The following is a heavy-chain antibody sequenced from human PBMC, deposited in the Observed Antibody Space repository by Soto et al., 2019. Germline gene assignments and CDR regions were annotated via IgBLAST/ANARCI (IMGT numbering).Heavy chain of an antibody. CDR1: GFPFSNPW. CDR2: IKSKTDGGTT. V-gene: IGHV3-15*01. J-gene: IGHJ4*01. CDR3: ATDEGLHRLGD. D-gene: IGHD4-4*01. Sequence: EVQLVESGGGLVKPGGSLRLSCSASGFPFSNPWMSWVRQAPGKGLEWVGRIKSKTDGGTTDYAEPVKDRFTISRNDSKNTLYQQMKSQKSEDADVYYWATDEGLHRLGDWSHGTLVTVSS.